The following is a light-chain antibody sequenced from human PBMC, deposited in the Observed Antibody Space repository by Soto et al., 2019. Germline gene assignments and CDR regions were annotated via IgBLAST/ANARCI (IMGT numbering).Light chain of an antibody. V-gene: IGKV3-15*01. CDR3: QQYNNWPST. CDR2: GAS. CDR1: QSVSSN. Sequence: EIVMTQSPATLSESPGERATLSCRASQSVSSNLAWYQQKPGQAPRLLIYGASTRATGIPARFSGSGSGTEFTLTISSLQSEDFAVYYCQQYNNWPSTFGQGTKLEIK. J-gene: IGKJ2*01.